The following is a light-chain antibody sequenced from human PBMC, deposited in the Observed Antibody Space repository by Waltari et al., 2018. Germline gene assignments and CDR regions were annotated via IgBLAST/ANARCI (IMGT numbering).Light chain of an antibody. V-gene: IGKV3-11*01. CDR3: QQRNNLPYT. CDR1: QGVSSY. Sequence: EFVLRQCPATLSLSPEERAPLPSGASQGVSSYLAWYQQKPGQAPRLLIYHASNRATGIPDRFSGSGSGTDFTLTISSLEPEDFVVYYCQQRNNLPYTFGQGTKVEIK. J-gene: IGKJ2*01. CDR2: HAS.